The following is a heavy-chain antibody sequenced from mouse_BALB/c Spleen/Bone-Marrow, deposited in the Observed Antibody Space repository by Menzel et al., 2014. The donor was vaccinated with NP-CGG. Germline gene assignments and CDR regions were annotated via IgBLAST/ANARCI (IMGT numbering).Heavy chain of an antibody. CDR1: GITFSSFG. CDR2: ISSGSSTI. D-gene: IGHD1-1*01. CDR3: ARDYGYAMDY. Sequence: EVQVVESGGGLVQPGGSRKLSCAASGITFSSFGMHWVRQAPEKGLEWVAYISSGSSTIYYADTVKGRFTISRDNPKNTLFLRMTSLRSEDTAMYYCARDYGYAMDYWGQGTSVTVSS. J-gene: IGHJ4*01. V-gene: IGHV5-17*02.